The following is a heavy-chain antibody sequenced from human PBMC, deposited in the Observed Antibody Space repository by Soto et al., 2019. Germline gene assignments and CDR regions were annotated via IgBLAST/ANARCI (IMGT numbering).Heavy chain of an antibody. CDR3: ARIVVGATVDL. Sequence: SETLSLTCSVSGDSVSSDRYFWTWIRQPPGKGLEWIAYISYTGDTNYNPSLKSRVTISVDTSRNQFSLTLTSVTAADTAVYFCARIVVGATVDLWGPGSLVTVSS. CDR2: ISYTGDT. D-gene: IGHD1-26*01. J-gene: IGHJ5*02. V-gene: IGHV4-61*01. CDR1: GDSVSSDRYF.